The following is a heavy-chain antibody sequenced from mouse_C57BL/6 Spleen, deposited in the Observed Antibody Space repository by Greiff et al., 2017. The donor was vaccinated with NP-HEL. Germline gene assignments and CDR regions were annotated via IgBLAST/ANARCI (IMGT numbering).Heavy chain of an antibody. D-gene: IGHD6-5*01. V-gene: IGHV1-15*01. Sequence: VKLVESGAELVRPGASVTLSCKASGYTFTDYEMHWVKQTPVHGLEWIGAIDPETGGTAYNQKFKGKAILTADKSSSTAYMELRSLTSEDSAVYYCTTPPKGNFDYWGQGTTLTVSS. J-gene: IGHJ2*01. CDR3: TTPPKGNFDY. CDR1: GYTFTDYE. CDR2: IDPETGGT.